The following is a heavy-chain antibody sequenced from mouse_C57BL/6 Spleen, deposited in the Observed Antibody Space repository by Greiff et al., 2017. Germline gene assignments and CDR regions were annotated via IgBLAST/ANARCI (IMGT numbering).Heavy chain of an antibody. Sequence: VQLKESGPELVKPGASVKISCKASGYAFSSSWMNWVKQRPGKGLEWIGRIYPGDGDTNYNGKFKGKATLTADKSSSTAYMQLSSLTSEDSAVYFCARSDPGAYWGQGTMVTVSA. CDR1: GYAFSSSW. CDR2: IYPGDGDT. V-gene: IGHV1-82*01. CDR3: ARSDPGAY. J-gene: IGHJ3*01.